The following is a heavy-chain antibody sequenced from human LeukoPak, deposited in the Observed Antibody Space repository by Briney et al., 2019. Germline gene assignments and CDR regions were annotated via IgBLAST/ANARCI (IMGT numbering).Heavy chain of an antibody. J-gene: IGHJ4*02. CDR1: GGSISSYY. CDR3: ARIVLGSFDY. V-gene: IGHV4-59*12. CDR2: IYYSGST. D-gene: IGHD2-8*02. Sequence: SETLSLTCTVSGGSISSYYWSWIRQPPGKGLEWIGYIYYSGSTNYNPSLKSRVTMSVDTSKNQFSLKLSSVTAADTAVYYCARIVLGSFDYWGQGTLVTVSS.